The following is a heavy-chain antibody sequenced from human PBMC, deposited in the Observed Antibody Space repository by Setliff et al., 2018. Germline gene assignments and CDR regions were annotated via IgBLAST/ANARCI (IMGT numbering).Heavy chain of an antibody. J-gene: IGHJ3*02. CDR3: ARDPVVVVAAMSDAFDI. Sequence: PSETLSLTCTVSGGSISSGSYYWSWIRQPAGKGLEWIGHIYTSGSTNYNPSLKSRVTISVDTSKNQFSLKLSSVTAADTAVCYCARDPVVVVAAMSDAFDIWGQGTMVTVSS. CDR1: GGSISSGSYY. D-gene: IGHD2-15*01. V-gene: IGHV4-61*09. CDR2: IYTSGST.